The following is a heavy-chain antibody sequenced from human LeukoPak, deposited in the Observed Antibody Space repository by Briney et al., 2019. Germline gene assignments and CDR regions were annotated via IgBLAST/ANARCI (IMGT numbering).Heavy chain of an antibody. CDR2: ISGSSTNI. CDR1: GFTFSNYA. Sequence: GGSLRLSCAASGFTFSNYAMTWVRQAPGKGLEWVSGISGSSTNIQYADSVKGRFTISRDNSKNTLYLQMNSLRAEDAAVYYCAKDRLGGTTFDYWGQGTLVTVSS. D-gene: IGHD1-7*01. V-gene: IGHV3-23*01. J-gene: IGHJ4*02. CDR3: AKDRLGGTTFDY.